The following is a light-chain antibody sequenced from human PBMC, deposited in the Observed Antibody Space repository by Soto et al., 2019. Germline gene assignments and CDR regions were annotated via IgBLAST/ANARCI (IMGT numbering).Light chain of an antibody. CDR1: QSVLYSSNNKNY. CDR2: LGS. CDR3: MHTLLPLWP. V-gene: IGKV4-1*01. J-gene: IGKJ1*01. Sequence: DLVLTQTPDSVAVSLGERATINCKSSQSVLYSSNNKNYLAWYLQKPGQSPQLLIYLGSNRASGVPDRFSGSGSGTDFTLKIIRVEAEDVGFYYCMHTLLPLWPLGHRSMVDI.